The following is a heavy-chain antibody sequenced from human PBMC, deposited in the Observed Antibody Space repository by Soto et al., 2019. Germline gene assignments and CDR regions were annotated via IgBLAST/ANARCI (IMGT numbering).Heavy chain of an antibody. J-gene: IGHJ4*02. CDR1: GFTFSSYG. D-gene: IGHD2-15*01. Sequence: QVQLVESGGGVVQPGRSLRLSCAASGFTFSSYGMYWVRQAPGKGLEWVAVIWYDGSNKYYEDSVKGRFTISRDNSKNTLYLQMNSLRAEDTAVYYCARDEGFIVYWGKGTLVTVSS. CDR2: IWYDGSNK. V-gene: IGHV3-33*01. CDR3: ARDEGFIVY.